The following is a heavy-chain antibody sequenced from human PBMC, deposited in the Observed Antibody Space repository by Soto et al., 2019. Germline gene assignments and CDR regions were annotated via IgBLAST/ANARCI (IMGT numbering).Heavy chain of an antibody. D-gene: IGHD1-26*01. Sequence: EVQLVESGGGLVKAGESLRLSCVVSGFPFTSAWLHWVRQAPGKGLEWAARIKSKTSGETRDYAAPVKGRFTISRDDSKNTVWLQMNSLKSEDSAVYYCAADYSGGTYPIDYWGQGRLVTVSS. CDR1: GFPFTSAW. CDR3: AADYSGGTYPIDY. J-gene: IGHJ4*02. V-gene: IGHV3-15*07. CDR2: IKSKTSGETR.